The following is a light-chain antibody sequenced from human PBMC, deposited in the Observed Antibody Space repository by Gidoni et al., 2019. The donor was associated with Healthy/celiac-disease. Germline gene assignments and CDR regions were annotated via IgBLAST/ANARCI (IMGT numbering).Light chain of an antibody. Sequence: EIVLTQSPATLSLSPGERATLSCRASQSVSSYLAWYQQKPGQAPRLLISDTSNRASGIPARFSGSGSGTDFTLTISSLEPEDFAVYYCQQRGNWPITFGGGTKVEIK. CDR2: DTS. CDR3: QQRGNWPIT. CDR1: QSVSSY. J-gene: IGKJ4*01. V-gene: IGKV3-11*01.